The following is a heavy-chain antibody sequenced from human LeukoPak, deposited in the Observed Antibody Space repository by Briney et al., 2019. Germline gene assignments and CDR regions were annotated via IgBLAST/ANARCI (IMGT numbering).Heavy chain of an antibody. CDR2: IWYNGKNK. V-gene: IGHV3-33*01. CDR1: GFTFSTYA. J-gene: IGHJ4*02. D-gene: IGHD6-19*01. Sequence: GGSVRLSCAASGFTFSTYAMHWVRQAPGKGLEWVAMIWYNGKNKHYADSVKGRFTISRDNSKNTLDLQMNSLRADDTAVYYCVRDPSNSGWAFDYWGQGTLVTVSS. CDR3: VRDPSNSGWAFDY.